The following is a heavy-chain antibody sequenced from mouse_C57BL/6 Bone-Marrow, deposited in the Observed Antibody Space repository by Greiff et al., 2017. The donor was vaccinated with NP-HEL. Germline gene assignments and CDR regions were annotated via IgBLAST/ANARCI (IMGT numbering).Heavy chain of an antibody. V-gene: IGHV1-69*01. Sequence: VQLQQSGAELVMPGASVKLSCKASGYTFTSYWMHWVKQRPGQGLEWIGEIDPSDSYTNYNQKFKGKSTLTVDKSSSTAYMQLSSLTSEDSAVYYCARRTTVVAYYAMDYWGQGTSVTVSS. D-gene: IGHD1-1*01. CDR3: ARRTTVVAYYAMDY. CDR1: GYTFTSYW. CDR2: IDPSDSYT. J-gene: IGHJ4*01.